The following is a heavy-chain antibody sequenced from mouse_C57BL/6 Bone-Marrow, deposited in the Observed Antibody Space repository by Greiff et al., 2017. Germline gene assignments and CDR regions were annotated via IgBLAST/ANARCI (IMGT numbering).Heavy chain of an antibody. CDR3: ARANPAYAMDY. CDR1: EYEFPSHD. Sequence: EVQGVESGGGLVQPGESLKLSCESNEYEFPSHDMSWVRKTPEKRLELVAAINSDGGSTYYPDTMERRFIISRDNTKKTLYVQMSSLRSEDTAWYYCARANPAYAMDYWGQGTSVTVSS. V-gene: IGHV5-2*01. D-gene: IGHD4-1*01. CDR2: INSDGGST. J-gene: IGHJ4*01.